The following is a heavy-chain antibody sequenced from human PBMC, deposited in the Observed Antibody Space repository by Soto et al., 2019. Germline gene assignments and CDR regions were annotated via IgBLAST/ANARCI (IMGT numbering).Heavy chain of an antibody. J-gene: IGHJ6*02. D-gene: IGHD5-18*01. Sequence: PGESLKISCRPSGCIFTSQWIGWVRQMPGKGLEWMGIIYPGDSDTRYSPSFQGQVTISADKSISTAYLQWSSLKASDTAMYYCARHMFPVDTAMVSHYYYGMDVWGQGTTVTVSS. CDR1: GCIFTSQW. CDR3: ARHMFPVDTAMVSHYYYGMDV. CDR2: IYPGDSDT. V-gene: IGHV5-51*01.